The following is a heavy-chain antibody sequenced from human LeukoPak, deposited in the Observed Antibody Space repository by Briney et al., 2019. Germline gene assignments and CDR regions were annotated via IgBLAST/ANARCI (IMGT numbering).Heavy chain of an antibody. D-gene: IGHD3-22*01. V-gene: IGHV1-18*01. CDR1: GYTFTSYA. CDR2: ISAYNGNT. J-gene: IGHJ4*02. Sequence: ASVKVSCKASGYTFTSYAMNWVRQAPGQGLEWMGWISAYNGNTNYAQKLQGRVTMTTDTSTSTAYMELRSLRSDDTAVYYCARRDYYDSSDDYWGQGTLVTVSS. CDR3: ARRDYYDSSDDY.